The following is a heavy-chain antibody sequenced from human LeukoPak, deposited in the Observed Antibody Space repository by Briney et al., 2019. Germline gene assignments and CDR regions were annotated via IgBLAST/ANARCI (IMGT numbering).Heavy chain of an antibody. D-gene: IGHD2/OR15-2a*01. CDR3: ARTSSMRDLPDTPYNWLDP. CDR2: IYYSGST. V-gene: IGHV4-39*01. Sequence: SETLSLTCTVSGGSISSSSYYWGWIRQPPGKGLEWSGSIYYSGSTCYNPSLKSRVTLSIDTSKNQFSLKLTSVTAADTAVYYCARTSSMRDLPDTPYNWLDPWGPGTLVTVSS. J-gene: IGHJ5*02. CDR1: GGSISSSSYY.